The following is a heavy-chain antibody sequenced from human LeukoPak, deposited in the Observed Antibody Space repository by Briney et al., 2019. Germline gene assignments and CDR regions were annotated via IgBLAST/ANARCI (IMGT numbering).Heavy chain of an antibody. J-gene: IGHJ4*02. CDR2: IKQDGSEK. D-gene: IGHD5-18*01. V-gene: IGHV3-7*01. CDR1: GFTFSSYS. Sequence: GGSLRLSCEGSGFTFSSYSMNWVRQAPGKGLEWVANIKQDGSEKYYVDSVKGRFTISRDNAKNSLYLQMNSLRAEDTAVYYCARDAWIQLWLPHTYWGQGTLVTVSS. CDR3: ARDAWIQLWLPHTY.